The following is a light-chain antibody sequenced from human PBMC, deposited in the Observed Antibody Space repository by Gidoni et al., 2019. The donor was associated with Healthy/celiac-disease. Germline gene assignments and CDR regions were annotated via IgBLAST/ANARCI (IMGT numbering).Light chain of an antibody. CDR2: EVS. Sequence: QSALTQPAPVSGSPGQSITISCTGTSSDVGSYNLVSWSQQHPGKAPKLMIYEVSKRPSGVSNRFSGSTSGNTASLTISGLQAEDEADYYCCSYAGSSTYVFGTGTKVTVL. CDR1: SSDVGSYNL. CDR3: CSYAGSSTYV. J-gene: IGLJ1*01. V-gene: IGLV2-23*02.